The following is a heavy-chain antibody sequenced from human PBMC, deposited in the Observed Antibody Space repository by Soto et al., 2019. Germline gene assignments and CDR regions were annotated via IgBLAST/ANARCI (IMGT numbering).Heavy chain of an antibody. Sequence: SGPTLVNPTQTLTLTCTFSGFSLSTSGVGVGWIRQPPGKALEWLALIYWDDDKRYSPSLKSRLTITKDTSKNQVVLTMTNMDPVDTATYYCTHSLASQLRSTGAFDIWGQGTMVTVSS. CDR2: IYWDDDK. D-gene: IGHD2-8*02. J-gene: IGHJ3*02. CDR1: GFSLSTSGVG. CDR3: THSLASQLRSTGAFDI. V-gene: IGHV2-5*02.